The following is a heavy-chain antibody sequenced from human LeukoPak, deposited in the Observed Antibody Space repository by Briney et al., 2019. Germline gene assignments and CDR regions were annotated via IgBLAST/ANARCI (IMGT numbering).Heavy chain of an antibody. Sequence: PGGSLRLSCAASGFTFSSYSMNWVRQAPGKGLEWVSSISSSSSYIYYADSVKGRFTISRDNATKSLYLQMTSLRAEDTAVYYCARDLLYFDSSGPGYFDLWGRGTLVTVSS. CDR2: ISSSSSYI. J-gene: IGHJ2*01. V-gene: IGHV3-21*01. CDR1: GFTFSSYS. D-gene: IGHD3-22*01. CDR3: ARDLLYFDSSGPGYFDL.